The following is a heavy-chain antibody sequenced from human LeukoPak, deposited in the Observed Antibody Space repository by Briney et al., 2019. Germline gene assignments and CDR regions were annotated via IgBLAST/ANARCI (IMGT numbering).Heavy chain of an antibody. V-gene: IGHV4-61*02. CDR2: IYTSGST. CDR3: AREEWDLRAFDI. Sequence: SETLSLTXTVSGGSISSGSYYWSWIRQPAGKGLEWIGRIYTSGSTNYNPSLKSRVTISVDTSKNQFSLKLSSVTAADTAVYYCAREEWDLRAFDIWGQGTMVTVSS. J-gene: IGHJ3*02. CDR1: GGSISSGSYY. D-gene: IGHD1-26*01.